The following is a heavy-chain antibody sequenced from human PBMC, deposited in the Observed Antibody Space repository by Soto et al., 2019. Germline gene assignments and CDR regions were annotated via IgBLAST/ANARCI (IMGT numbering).Heavy chain of an antibody. Sequence: EVQLLESGGGLVQPGGSLRLSCAASGSTFSSYAMSWVRQAPGKGLEWGSAISGSGGSTYYADSVKGRCSISRDNSKSTLYLQMGSVRAEDTAVYYCAKGGYYGSGIKVDYCYDMDVWGKGTTVTVSS. CDR2: ISGSGGST. CDR3: AKGGYYGSGIKVDYCYDMDV. J-gene: IGHJ6*03. CDR1: GSTFSSYA. D-gene: IGHD3-10*01. V-gene: IGHV3-23*01.